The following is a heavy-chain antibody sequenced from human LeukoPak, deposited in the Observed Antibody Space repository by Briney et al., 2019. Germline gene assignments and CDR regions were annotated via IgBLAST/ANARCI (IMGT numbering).Heavy chain of an antibody. D-gene: IGHD2-8*02. CDR3: ARGTVSDL. J-gene: IGHJ2*01. V-gene: IGHV4-34*01. CDR2: INHSGST. CDR1: GGSFSGYY. Sequence: PSETLSLTCAVYGGSFSGYYWSWIRQPPGKGLEWIGEINHSGSTNYNPSLKSRVTISVDTSKNQFSLKLSSVTAADTAVYYCARGTVSDLWGRGTLVTVSS.